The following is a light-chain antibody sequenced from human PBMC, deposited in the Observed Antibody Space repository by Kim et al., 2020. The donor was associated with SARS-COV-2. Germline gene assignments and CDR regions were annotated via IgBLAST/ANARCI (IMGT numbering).Light chain of an antibody. J-gene: IGLJ3*02. CDR2: GND. CDR3: AAWDDSLNAWV. Sequence: QRVTISCSGSNSNIGKNSVTWFQQVPGKAPKPLIYGNDQRPSGVPDRFSASKSGTSASLAISGLQSEDESDYHCAAWDDSLNAWVFGGGTQLTVL. CDR1: NSNIGKNS. V-gene: IGLV1-44*01.